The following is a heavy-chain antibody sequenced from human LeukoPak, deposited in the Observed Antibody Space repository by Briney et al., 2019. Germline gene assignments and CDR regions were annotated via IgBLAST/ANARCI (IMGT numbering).Heavy chain of an antibody. CDR1: GFTFSVYG. Sequence: GGSLRLSCAASGFTFSVYGMHWVRQGPGKGLEWMAFIRYDGSNKYSADSVKGRFTISRDNSKNTLYLQMNSLRAEDTAVYYCAKDFSGKYCSSNSCYYMDVWGKGTTVTVSS. CDR3: AKDFSGKYCSSNSCYYMDV. J-gene: IGHJ6*03. CDR2: IRYDGSNK. D-gene: IGHD2-2*01. V-gene: IGHV3-30*02.